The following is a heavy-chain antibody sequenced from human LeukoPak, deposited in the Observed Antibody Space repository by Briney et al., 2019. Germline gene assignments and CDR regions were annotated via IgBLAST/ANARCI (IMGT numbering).Heavy chain of an antibody. J-gene: IGHJ6*02. Sequence: GASVTVSCKASGYTFTSYYMHWVRQAPGQGLEWMGIINPSGGSTSYAQKFQGRVTMTRDTSTSTVYMELSSLRSEDTAVYYCARSAGVSSSGYYYRWDYYYYGMDVWGQGTTVTVSS. CDR1: GYTFTSYY. V-gene: IGHV1-46*01. CDR3: ARSAGVSSSGYYYRWDYYYYGMDV. CDR2: INPSGGST. D-gene: IGHD3-22*01.